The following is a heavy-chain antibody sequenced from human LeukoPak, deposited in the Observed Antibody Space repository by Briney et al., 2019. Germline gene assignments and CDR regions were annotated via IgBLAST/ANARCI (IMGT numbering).Heavy chain of an antibody. J-gene: IGHJ4*02. CDR1: GGSIRSDGYF. CDR3: ARRIVLVATANDVLDS. D-gene: IGHD2-15*01. CDR2: IFHTGGT. V-gene: IGHV4-39*01. Sequence: SETLSLTCTVSGGSIRSDGYFWAWIRQPPGKGLEWIGSIFHTGGTYYNPSLKSRVTISVDTSRNQFSLHVNSVTAADTAVYFCARRIVLVATANDVLDSWGQGTLVTVSS.